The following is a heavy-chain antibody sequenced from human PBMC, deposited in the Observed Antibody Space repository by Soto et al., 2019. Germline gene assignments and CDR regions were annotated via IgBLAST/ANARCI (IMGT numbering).Heavy chain of an antibody. Sequence: QVQLVQSGAEVKKPGASVKVSCKASGYTFTSYGISWVRQAPGQGLEWMGWISAYNGNTNYAQKRQGRVTMTTDTSTSTAYMELRSLRSDDTAVYYCARDDPMVRGVIINYYYGMDVWGQGPTVTVS. J-gene: IGHJ6*02. CDR1: GYTFTSYG. CDR2: ISAYNGNT. D-gene: IGHD3-10*01. CDR3: ARDDPMVRGVIINYYYGMDV. V-gene: IGHV1-18*01.